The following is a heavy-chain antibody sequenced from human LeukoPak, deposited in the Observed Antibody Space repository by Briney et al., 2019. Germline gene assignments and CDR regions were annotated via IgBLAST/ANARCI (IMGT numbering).Heavy chain of an antibody. V-gene: IGHV3-23*01. CDR3: AKWGCSGGSCYPFDY. CDR1: GFTFNTYA. J-gene: IGHJ4*02. Sequence: GGSLRLSCAASGFTFNTYAMSWVRRAPGKGLEWVSAMSGSGGRTYYADSVKGRFTISRDNFKNTLYLQMNSLRAEDTAVYYCAKWGCSGGSCYPFDYWGQGTLVTVSS. D-gene: IGHD2-15*01. CDR2: MSGSGGRT.